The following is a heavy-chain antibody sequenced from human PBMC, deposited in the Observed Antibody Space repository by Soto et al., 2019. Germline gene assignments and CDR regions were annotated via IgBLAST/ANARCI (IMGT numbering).Heavy chain of an antibody. V-gene: IGHV3-33*01. CDR2: IWYDGSDQ. D-gene: IGHD4-17*01. J-gene: IGHJ4*02. Sequence: PGGSLRLSCAASGFIFSDYGMHWVRQAPGKGLEWVAAIWYDGSDQNSADSVKGRFTISRDNSKNTLYLQMNSLKTEDTAVYYCINDFYDGDYLFDSWGQGTLVTVSS. CDR1: GFIFSDYG. CDR3: INDFYDGDYLFDS.